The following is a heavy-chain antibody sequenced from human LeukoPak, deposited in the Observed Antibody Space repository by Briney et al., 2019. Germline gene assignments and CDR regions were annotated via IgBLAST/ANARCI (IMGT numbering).Heavy chain of an antibody. J-gene: IGHJ4*02. V-gene: IGHV1-69*13. CDR1: GGTFSSYA. Sequence: GASVKVSCKASGGTFSSYAISWVRQAPGQGLEWMGGIIPIFGSANYAQRSQGRVTITADESTNTVYMELSSLRSEDTAVYYCARDYVRNTSFYFDYWGQGTLVTVSS. CDR3: ARDYVRNTSFYFDY. CDR2: IIPIFGSA. D-gene: IGHD3-16*02.